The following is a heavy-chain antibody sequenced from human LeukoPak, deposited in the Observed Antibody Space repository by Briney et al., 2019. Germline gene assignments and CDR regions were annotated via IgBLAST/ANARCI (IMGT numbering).Heavy chain of an antibody. CDR1: GGSISNYY. J-gene: IGHJ4*02. Sequence: PSETLSLTCTVSGGSISNYYWSWFRQPPGKGLEWIGYVFQSGNTNYNPSLKSRVTISVATSKNHFSLNLSSVSAADTAVYYCARERYYYDSSSYYGYFDYWGQRTLGSASS. D-gene: IGHD3-22*01. CDR3: ARERYYYDSSSYYGYFDY. CDR2: VFQSGNT. V-gene: IGHV4-59*01.